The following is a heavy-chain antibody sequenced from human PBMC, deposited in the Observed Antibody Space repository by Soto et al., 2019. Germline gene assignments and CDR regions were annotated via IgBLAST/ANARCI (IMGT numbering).Heavy chain of an antibody. Sequence: HPWWSLRLSCASSGFTFSSYWMSWVRQAPGKGLEWVANIKQDGSEKYYVDSVKGRFTISRDNAKNSLYLQMNSLRAEDTAVYYCARGGGYSYGQLDYWGQGTLVTVSS. CDR2: IKQDGSEK. CDR3: ARGGGYSYGQLDY. CDR1: GFTFSSYW. D-gene: IGHD5-18*01. J-gene: IGHJ4*02. V-gene: IGHV3-7*03.